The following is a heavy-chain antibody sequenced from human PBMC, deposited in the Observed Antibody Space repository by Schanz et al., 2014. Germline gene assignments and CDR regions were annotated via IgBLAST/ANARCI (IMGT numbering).Heavy chain of an antibody. V-gene: IGHV1-69*02. J-gene: IGHJ5*02. CDR3: ARGRGCTGGSCYSWFDL. CDR1: RSTFSSYT. D-gene: IGHD2-15*01. CDR2: FIPILDVG. Sequence: VQLEQSGAEVKKPGSSVKVSCKASRSTFSSYTISWVRQARGQGLEWVGRFIPILDVGNYAQQFQGRVTMSRNTSISTAYMELSSLRSEDTAVYYCARGRGCTGGSCYSWFDLWGQGTLVTVSS.